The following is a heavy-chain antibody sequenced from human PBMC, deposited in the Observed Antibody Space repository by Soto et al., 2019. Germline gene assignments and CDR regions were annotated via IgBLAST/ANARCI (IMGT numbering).Heavy chain of an antibody. Sequence: GASVKVSCKASGYTFTSYYMHWVRQAPGQGLEWMGIINPSGGSTSYAQKFQGRVTMTRDTSTSTVYMELSSLRSEDTAVYYCARDRHVTVVPAATSDYWGQGTLVTVSS. CDR1: GYTFTSYY. D-gene: IGHD2-2*01. J-gene: IGHJ4*02. CDR2: INPSGGST. CDR3: ARDRHVTVVPAATSDY. V-gene: IGHV1-46*03.